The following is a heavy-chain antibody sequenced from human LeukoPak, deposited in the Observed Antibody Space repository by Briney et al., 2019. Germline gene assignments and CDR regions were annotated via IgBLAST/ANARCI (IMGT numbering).Heavy chain of an antibody. V-gene: IGHV4-4*07. Sequence: SETLSLTCTVSGDSISSYYWSWIRQPAGKGLEWIGRIYTSGSTNYNPSLKSRVTMSVDTSKNQFSLELSSVTAADTAVYYCARDRVVVVVAATQYYYYGMDVWGQGTTVTVSS. CDR1: GDSISSYY. CDR2: IYTSGST. CDR3: ARDRVVVVVAATQYYYYGMDV. D-gene: IGHD2-15*01. J-gene: IGHJ6*02.